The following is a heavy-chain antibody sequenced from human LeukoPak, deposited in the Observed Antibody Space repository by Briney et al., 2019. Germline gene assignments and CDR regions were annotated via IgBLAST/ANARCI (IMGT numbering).Heavy chain of an antibody. V-gene: IGHV1-2*02. Sequence: EASVKVSCKASGYTFSDYFMHWVRQAPGQGLEWMGWINPKSGGTNYVQKFQGRVTMTRDTSISTAYMELSRLRSDDTAVYYCARGIRSSGHDPSWFDPWGQGTLVTVSS. CDR3: ARGIRSSGHDPSWFDP. J-gene: IGHJ5*02. CDR1: GYTFSDYF. D-gene: IGHD6-25*01. CDR2: INPKSGGT.